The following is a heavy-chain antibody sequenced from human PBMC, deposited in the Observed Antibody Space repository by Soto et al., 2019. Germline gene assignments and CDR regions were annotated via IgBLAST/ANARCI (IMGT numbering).Heavy chain of an antibody. J-gene: IGHJ4*02. V-gene: IGHV4-30-2*01. Sequence: SETLSLTCTVSGGSINSGGYSWTWIRQPPGKGLEWIGFIYHTGTTYYNPSLKSRVTISVDRSKNQFSLKLNSATAADTAVFYCARDGTVLVATINIFDYWGQGTPVTVSS. D-gene: IGHD5-12*01. CDR3: ARDGTVLVATINIFDY. CDR2: IYHTGTT. CDR1: GGSINSGGYS.